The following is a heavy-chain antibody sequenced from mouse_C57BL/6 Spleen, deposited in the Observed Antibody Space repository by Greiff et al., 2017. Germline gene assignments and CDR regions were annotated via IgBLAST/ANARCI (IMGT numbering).Heavy chain of an antibody. CDR3: TRDDYGSSYPMDY. CDR2: ISSGGDYI. D-gene: IGHD1-1*01. V-gene: IGHV5-9-1*02. J-gene: IGHJ4*01. Sequence: DVKLVESGAGLVKPGGSLKLSCAASGFTFSSYAMSWVRQTPEKRLEWVAYISSGGDYIYYADTVKGRFTISRDNARNTLYLQMSSLKSEDTAMYYCTRDDYGSSYPMDYWGQGASVTVSS. CDR1: GFTFSSYA.